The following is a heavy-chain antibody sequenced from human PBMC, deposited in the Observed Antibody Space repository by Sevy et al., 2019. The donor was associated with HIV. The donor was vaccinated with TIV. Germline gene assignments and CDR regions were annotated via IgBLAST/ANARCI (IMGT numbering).Heavy chain of an antibody. Sequence: SETQSLTCSVSGGSGGSISDYYWSWIRQPPGKGLEWIGYIDYSRSTKFNPSLKSRVTISVDTSKNQFSLKLTSVTAADTAVYYCARGDTRLFAPWGQGTLVTVSS. J-gene: IGHJ5*02. V-gene: IGHV4-59*01. D-gene: IGHD3-22*01. CDR3: ARGDTRLFAP. CDR1: GGSGGSISDYY. CDR2: IDYSRST.